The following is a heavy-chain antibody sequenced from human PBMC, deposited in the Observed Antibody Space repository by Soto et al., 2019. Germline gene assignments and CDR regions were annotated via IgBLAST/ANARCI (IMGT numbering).Heavy chain of an antibody. D-gene: IGHD2-21*02. CDR1: VGSISSGSYY. V-gene: IGHV4-39*01. CDR2: IYYSGNT. Sequence: QLQLQESGPGLVKPSETLSLTCTVPVGSISSGSYYWGWIRQPPGKGVEWIGSIYYSGNTYYNPSLKSRVTISVDTVDNRFTLKLNAVTAADTAVYYWARHLRGMVTTIRSAFEYWGQGALVTVSS. J-gene: IGHJ4*02. CDR3: ARHLRGMVTTIRSAFEY.